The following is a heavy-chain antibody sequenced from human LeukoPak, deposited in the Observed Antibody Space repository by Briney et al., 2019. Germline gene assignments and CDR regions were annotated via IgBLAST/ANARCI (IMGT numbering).Heavy chain of an antibody. CDR3: ARRWNYGRNYYIDV. J-gene: IGHJ6*03. V-gene: IGHV4-34*01. D-gene: IGHD1-7*01. Sequence: SETRSLTCAVYGGSFSNYYWSWIRQPPGKGLEWIGEINDSGRTNYNPSLMSRVTVSVDTSKNQFSLRLTSVTATDTAVYYCARRWNYGRNYYIDVWGKGATVSVSS. CDR1: GGSFSNYY. CDR2: INDSGRT.